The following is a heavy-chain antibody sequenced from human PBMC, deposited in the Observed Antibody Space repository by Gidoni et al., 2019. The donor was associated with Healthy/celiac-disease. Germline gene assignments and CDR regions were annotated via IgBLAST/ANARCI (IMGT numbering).Heavy chain of an antibody. Sequence: QVQLVESGGDVVQPGRSLRLSCSASGFPFCSYAIHWVRQDTGQGLEWVAVISEDGSNQYSADSVKGRFTISRDNSKNTLYLQMNSLRAEDTAVYYCARDKFLEWLFDYWGQGTLVTVSS. CDR3: ARDKFLEWLFDY. CDR1: GFPFCSYA. CDR2: ISEDGSNQ. D-gene: IGHD3-3*01. J-gene: IGHJ4*02. V-gene: IGHV3-30-3*01.